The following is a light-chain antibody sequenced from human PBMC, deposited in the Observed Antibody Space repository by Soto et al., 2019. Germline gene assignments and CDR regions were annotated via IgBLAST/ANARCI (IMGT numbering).Light chain of an antibody. J-gene: IGKJ5*01. CDR2: DAS. CDR1: QSVSSY. CDR3: QQRSNWPIT. Sequence: EIVLTQSPATLSLSPGERATLSCRTSQSVSSYFAWYRQKPGRAPRLLIYDASNRATGIPARFIGSGSGTVFTLTISSLEPEDFAVYYCQQRSNWPITFGQGTRLEIK. V-gene: IGKV3-11*01.